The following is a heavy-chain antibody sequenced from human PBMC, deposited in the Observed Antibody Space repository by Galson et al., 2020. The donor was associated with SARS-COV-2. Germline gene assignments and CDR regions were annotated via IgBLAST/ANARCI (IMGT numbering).Heavy chain of an antibody. CDR3: ARRRPSNYFDNSGRRAFDI. CDR1: GYTFSSFW. D-gene: IGHD3-22*01. J-gene: IGHJ3*02. Sequence: TGGSLRLSCEGYGYTFSSFWIAWVRQMPGKGLEWMGIIYPGDSDTKYSPSFEGQVTISADKSFSTAYLQWNSLKASDTAMYYCARRRPSNYFDNSGRRAFDIWGQGTMVTVSS. V-gene: IGHV5-51*01. CDR2: IYPGDSDT.